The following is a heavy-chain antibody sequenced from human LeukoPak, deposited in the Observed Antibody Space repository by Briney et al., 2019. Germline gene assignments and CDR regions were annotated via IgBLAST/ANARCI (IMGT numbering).Heavy chain of an antibody. Sequence: GGSLRLSCAASGFTFDDYAMHWVRQAPGKGLEWVSGISRNSGSIGYADSVKGRFTISRDNAKNSLYLQMNSLRAEDMALYYCAKGAFAYYYGSGSYYFDYWGQGTLVTVSS. V-gene: IGHV3-9*03. CDR2: ISRNSGSI. D-gene: IGHD3-10*01. CDR3: AKGAFAYYYGSGSYYFDY. CDR1: GFTFDDYA. J-gene: IGHJ4*02.